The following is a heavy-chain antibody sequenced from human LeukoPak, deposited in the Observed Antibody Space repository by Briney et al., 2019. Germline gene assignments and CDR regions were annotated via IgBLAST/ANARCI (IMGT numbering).Heavy chain of an antibody. J-gene: IGHJ4*02. CDR2: INPNSGGT. D-gene: IGHD1-26*01. Sequence: ASVKVSCKASGYTXTGYYMHGVRQAPGQGLEWMGWINPNSGGTNYAQKFQGRVTMTRDTSISTAYMEVSRLRSDDTAVYYCTTAVPQWELSYWGQGTLVTVSS. V-gene: IGHV1-2*02. CDR3: TTAVPQWELSY. CDR1: GYTXTGYY.